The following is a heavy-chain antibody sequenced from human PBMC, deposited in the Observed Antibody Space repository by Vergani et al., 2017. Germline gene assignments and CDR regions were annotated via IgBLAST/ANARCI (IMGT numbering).Heavy chain of an antibody. Sequence: EVQLVESGGGLVQPGGSLRLSCAASGFTLSDHVMDWVRQGPGKGLEWVGRSRNKARSYTTEYSASVKGRFTISRDDSKRLAYLQLSGLKTEDTAVYFCSRGRGCSFGYSDYCGQGTLVAVSS. D-gene: IGHD5-18*01. CDR1: GFTLSDHV. J-gene: IGHJ4*02. CDR3: SRGRGCSFGYSDY. V-gene: IGHV3-72*01. CDR2: SRNKARSYTT.